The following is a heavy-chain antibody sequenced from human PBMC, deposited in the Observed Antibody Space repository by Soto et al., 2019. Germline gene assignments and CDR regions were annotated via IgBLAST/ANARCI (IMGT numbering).Heavy chain of an antibody. D-gene: IGHD6-19*01. CDR1: GYTFTSYA. CDR3: ARVTGWYFPDY. Sequence: QVQLVQSGAEEKEPGASVKVSCKASGYTFTSYAMHWVRQAPGQRLEWMGWINAGNGNTKYSQKFQGRVTITRDTSASTAYMELSSLRSDDTAVYYCARVTGWYFPDYWGQGTLVTVSS. V-gene: IGHV1-3*05. J-gene: IGHJ4*02. CDR2: INAGNGNT.